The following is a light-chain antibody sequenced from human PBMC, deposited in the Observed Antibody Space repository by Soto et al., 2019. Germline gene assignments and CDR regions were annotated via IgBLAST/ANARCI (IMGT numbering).Light chain of an antibody. J-gene: IGKJ2*01. CDR1: QSVLTW. CDR2: KAS. Sequence: DIQVTQSPATLSASVGDTVSITCRASQSVLTWLAWYQQKPGKAPNLLIYKASRLGDGVPSRFSGSGSGTDFTLTITSLQPDDFASYFCQHYFSYPYAFGQGTKLEI. CDR3: QHYFSYPYA. V-gene: IGKV1-5*03.